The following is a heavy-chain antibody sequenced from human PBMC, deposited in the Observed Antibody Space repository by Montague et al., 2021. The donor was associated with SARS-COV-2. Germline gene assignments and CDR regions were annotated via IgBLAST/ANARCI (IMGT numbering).Heavy chain of an antibody. CDR1: GSSVRSYY. CDR2: IYDSGST. V-gene: IGHV4-59*02. J-gene: IGHJ4*02. Sequence: SETLSLTCIVSGSSVRSYYWGWIRQPPGKGLEWIGYIYDSGSTXXXPSXXXRVTISVDTSKNQFSLKLSSVTAADTAVYYCARENTVTTFGGPYYIDSWGQGTLVTVSA. D-gene: IGHD4-17*01. CDR3: ARENTVTTFGGPYYIDS.